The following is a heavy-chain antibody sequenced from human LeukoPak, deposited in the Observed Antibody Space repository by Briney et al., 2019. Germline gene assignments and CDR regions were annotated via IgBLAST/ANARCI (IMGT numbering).Heavy chain of an antibody. CDR1: GYTFTGYY. CDR2: INPNSGDT. Sequence: ASVKVSCKASGYTFTGYYIHWVRQAPGQGPEWMGRINPNSGDTNYAQNFQGRVTMTRDTSINTVYMEMSRLRSNDTAVYYCARAMVVVLSDLHAFDLWGQGTMVTVSP. J-gene: IGHJ3*01. D-gene: IGHD2-15*01. V-gene: IGHV1-2*06. CDR3: ARAMVVVLSDLHAFDL.